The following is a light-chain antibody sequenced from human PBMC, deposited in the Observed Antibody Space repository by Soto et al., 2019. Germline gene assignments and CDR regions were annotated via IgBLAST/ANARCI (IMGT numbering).Light chain of an antibody. Sequence: QSALTQPASVSGPPGQSITISCTGTISDVGSYNLVSWYQQHPGNAPKVMIYAGSKRPSGVSNRFSGSKSGNTASLTISGLQTEDEADYYCCSYAGGSTYVFGSGTKVTVL. CDR1: ISDVGSYNL. CDR2: AGS. J-gene: IGLJ1*01. V-gene: IGLV2-23*01. CDR3: CSYAGGSTYV.